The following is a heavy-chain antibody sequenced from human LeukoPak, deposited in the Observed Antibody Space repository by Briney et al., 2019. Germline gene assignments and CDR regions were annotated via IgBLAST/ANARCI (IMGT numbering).Heavy chain of an antibody. V-gene: IGHV4-39*01. CDR3: ATTSLGYSSGWYYFDY. D-gene: IGHD6-19*01. J-gene: IGHJ4*02. Sequence: SETLSLTCTVSGGSVSSSSYYWGWIRQPPGKGLEWIGSIYYSGSTYYNPSLKSRVTISVDTSKNQFSLKLSSVTAADTAVYYCATTSLGYSSGWYYFDYWGQGTQVTVSS. CDR2: IYYSGST. CDR1: GGSVSSSSYY.